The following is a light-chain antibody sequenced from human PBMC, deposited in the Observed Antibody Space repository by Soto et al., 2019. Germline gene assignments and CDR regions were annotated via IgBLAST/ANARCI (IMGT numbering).Light chain of an antibody. V-gene: IGKV3-11*01. Sequence: ETGFTQSPATLSLSPGERATLSCRASQSVGSDLAWYQQKPGQAPRLLIYDASNRATGTPARFSGSGSGTDFTLTISNLEPEDFAVYYCQQRSNWPWTFGQGTKVDI. CDR3: QQRSNWPWT. CDR1: QSVGSD. J-gene: IGKJ1*01. CDR2: DAS.